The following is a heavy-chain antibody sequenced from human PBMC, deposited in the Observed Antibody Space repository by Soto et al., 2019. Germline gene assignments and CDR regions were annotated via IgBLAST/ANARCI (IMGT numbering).Heavy chain of an antibody. Sequence: QVHLVQSGAEVKTPGDSVQVSCSASGYTFTHFYITWVRQAPGQGLEWMGAISPHNFNTNFAQKFQGRVTLTTDTSTSTAYMELRSLRSDDTAVYYCARDEGGSAILNGYYKAHHFDYWVQGVLVTVSS. CDR1: GYTFTHFY. D-gene: IGHD3-9*01. CDR3: ARDEGGSAILNGYYKAHHFDY. CDR2: ISPHNFNT. J-gene: IGHJ4*02. V-gene: IGHV1-18*01.